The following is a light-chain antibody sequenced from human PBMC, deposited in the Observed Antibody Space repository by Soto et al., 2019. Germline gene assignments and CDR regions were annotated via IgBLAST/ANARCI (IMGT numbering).Light chain of an antibody. Sequence: DIQMTQSPSTLSASVGDRVSITCRASQRIGTLLAWYQQKSGEAPMFLIYKASSLESGVPSRFSGSGSGTEFTLTISSLQPDDSATYYCQQYNSYPLTFGQGTKVDIK. CDR1: QRIGTL. J-gene: IGKJ2*01. CDR3: QQYNSYPLT. V-gene: IGKV1-5*03. CDR2: KAS.